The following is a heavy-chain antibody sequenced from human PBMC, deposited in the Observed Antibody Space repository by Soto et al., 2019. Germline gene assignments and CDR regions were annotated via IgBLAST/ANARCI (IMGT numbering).Heavy chain of an antibody. CDR1: GFTFSSYA. Sequence: GVLRLSCAASGFTFSSYAMSWVRQAPGKGLEWVSAISGSGGSTYYADSVKGRFTISRDNSKNTLYLQMNSLRAEDTAVYYCAKPSYDILTGYFCGMDVWGQGTTVTVSS. V-gene: IGHV3-23*01. CDR2: ISGSGGST. D-gene: IGHD3-9*01. CDR3: AKPSYDILTGYFCGMDV. J-gene: IGHJ6*02.